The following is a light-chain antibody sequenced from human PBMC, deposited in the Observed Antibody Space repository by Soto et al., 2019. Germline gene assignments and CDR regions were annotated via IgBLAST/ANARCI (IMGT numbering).Light chain of an antibody. CDR1: QNIDNY. J-gene: IGKJ4*01. V-gene: IGKV1-39*01. Sequence: DIQMTQSPSSLSASLGDRVTISCRASQNIDNYLNWYQQKPGKAPKLLIYATSTLQSGVPLRFSGSGSGTEFTLTISSLQAEDFATYFCQESYTSPAVSFGGGTKVDIK. CDR2: ATS. CDR3: QESYTSPAVS.